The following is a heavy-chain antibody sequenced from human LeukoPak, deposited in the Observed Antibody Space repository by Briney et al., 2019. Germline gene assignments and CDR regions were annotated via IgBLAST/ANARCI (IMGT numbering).Heavy chain of an antibody. J-gene: IGHJ4*02. CDR1: GFTFSSYG. Sequence: PGGSLRLSCAASGFTFSSYGMHWVRQAPGKGLEWVAVISYDGNNKYYADSVKGRFTISRDNSKNSLYLQMNSLRDEDTAVYYCARDPTRYASTTVVASNFDYWGQGTLVTVSS. V-gene: IGHV3-30*03. CDR3: ARDPTRYASTTVVASNFDY. CDR2: ISYDGNNK. D-gene: IGHD4-23*01.